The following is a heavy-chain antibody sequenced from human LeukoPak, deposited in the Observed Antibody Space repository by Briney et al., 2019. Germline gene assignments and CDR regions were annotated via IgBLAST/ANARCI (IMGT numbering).Heavy chain of an antibody. CDR2: INGATGNT. V-gene: IGHV1-3*01. CDR3: ARGPPEYPGDY. Sequence: ASVKVSCKASGYTFTSHALHWVRQAPGESLEWMAWINGATGNTEYSQKFQGRVTITRDTSASTAYMELSSLRSEDTAVYYCARGPPEYPGDYWGQGTLVTVSS. J-gene: IGHJ4*02. D-gene: IGHD2/OR15-2a*01. CDR1: GYTFTSHA.